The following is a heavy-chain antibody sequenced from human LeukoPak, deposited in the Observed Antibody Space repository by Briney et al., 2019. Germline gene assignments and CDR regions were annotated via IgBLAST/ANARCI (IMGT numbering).Heavy chain of an antibody. CDR1: GFTFDDYA. D-gene: IGHD1-7*01. CDR3: AKGLNFGAFDI. Sequence: GGSLRLSCAASGFTFDDYAMHRVRQAPGKGLEWVSGIFWNSDTIGYADSVKGRFTISRDNAKNSLYLQMNSLRAEDTALYYCAKGLNFGAFDIWGQGTMVTVSS. CDR2: IFWNSDTI. V-gene: IGHV3-9*01. J-gene: IGHJ3*02.